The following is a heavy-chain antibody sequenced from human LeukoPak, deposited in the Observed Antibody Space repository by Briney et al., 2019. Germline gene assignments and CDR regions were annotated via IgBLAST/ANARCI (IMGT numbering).Heavy chain of an antibody. CDR1: GYTFTGYY. V-gene: IGHV1-2*02. CDR2: INPNSGGT. Sequence: GASVKVSCKASGYTFTGYYMHWVRQAPGQGLEWMGWINPNSGGTNYAQKFQGRVTMTRDTSISTAYMELSRLRSDDTAVYYCARVGGYSGSYPRAYYYYMDVWGKGTTVTVSS. D-gene: IGHD1-26*01. J-gene: IGHJ6*03. CDR3: ARVGGYSGSYPRAYYYYMDV.